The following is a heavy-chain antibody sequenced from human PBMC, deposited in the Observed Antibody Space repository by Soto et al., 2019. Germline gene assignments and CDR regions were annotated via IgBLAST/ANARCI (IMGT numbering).Heavy chain of an antibody. V-gene: IGHV3-74*01. CDR1: AFTFSSYW. D-gene: IGHD2-21*01. CDR3: ARRDQIAYYYGMDV. CDR2: INSDGSLT. Sequence: EVQLVESGGGLVQPGGSLRLSCAASAFTFSSYWMNWVRQAPGKGPVWVSRINSDGSLTGYADSVKGRFTISRDNAKNTLYLQMNSLSAEDTAVYYCARRDQIAYYYGMDVWGQGTTVTVSS. J-gene: IGHJ6*02.